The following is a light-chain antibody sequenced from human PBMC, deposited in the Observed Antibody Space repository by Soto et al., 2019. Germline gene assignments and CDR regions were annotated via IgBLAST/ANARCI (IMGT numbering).Light chain of an antibody. V-gene: IGLV1-40*01. Sequence: QSALTQPPSVSGAPGQRVTISCTGSNSNIGAGYDVHWYQQLPGRAPKLLIYANSNRPSGVPDRFSGSRSGTSASLAITGLQAEDEADYSCQSYDSSLSGFYVFGTGTKLTVL. CDR1: NSNIGAGYD. CDR2: ANS. J-gene: IGLJ1*01. CDR3: QSYDSSLSGFYV.